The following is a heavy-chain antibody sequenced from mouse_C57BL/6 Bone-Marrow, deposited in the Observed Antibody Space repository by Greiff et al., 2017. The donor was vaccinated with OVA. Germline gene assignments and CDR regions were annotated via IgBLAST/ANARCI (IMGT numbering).Heavy chain of an antibody. Sequence: EVQLVESGPGLAKPSQTLSLTCSVTGYSITSDYWNWIRKFPGNKLEYMGYISYSGSTYYNPSLKSRISITRDTSKNQYYLQLNSVTTEDTATYYCARFITTVVATDWYFDVWGTGTTVTVSS. CDR3: ARFITTVVATDWYFDV. CDR2: ISYSGST. V-gene: IGHV3-8*01. CDR1: GYSITSDY. D-gene: IGHD1-1*01. J-gene: IGHJ1*03.